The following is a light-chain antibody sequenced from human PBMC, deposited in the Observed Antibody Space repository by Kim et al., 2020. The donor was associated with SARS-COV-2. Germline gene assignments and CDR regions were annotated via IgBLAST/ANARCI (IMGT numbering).Light chain of an antibody. J-gene: IGKJ1*01. Sequence: PGERATLSCRASQSIASFLAWYQQKPGQTPRLLIYDASNRATGIPARFSGSGSGTDFTLTISSLEPEDFAIYYCQQRRNWPLTFGQGTKVDIK. CDR1: QSIASF. CDR2: DAS. CDR3: QQRRNWPLT. V-gene: IGKV3-11*01.